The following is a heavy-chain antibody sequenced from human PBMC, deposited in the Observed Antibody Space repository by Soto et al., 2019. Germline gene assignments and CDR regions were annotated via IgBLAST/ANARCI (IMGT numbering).Heavy chain of an antibody. V-gene: IGHV3-33*01. CDR1: GFTFSSYG. D-gene: IGHD4-4*01. CDR3: ARDRAGFNYAPIY. Sequence: GGSLSLSCAASGFTFSSYGMHWVRQAPGKGLEWVAVIWYDGSNKYYADSVKGRFTISRDNSKNTLYLQMNSLRAEDTAVYYCARDRAGFNYAPIYWGQGTLVTVSS. CDR2: IWYDGSNK. J-gene: IGHJ4*02.